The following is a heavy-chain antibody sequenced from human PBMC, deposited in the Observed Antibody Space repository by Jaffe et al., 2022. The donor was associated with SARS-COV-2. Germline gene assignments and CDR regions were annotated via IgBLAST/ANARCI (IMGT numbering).Heavy chain of an antibody. Sequence: QVQLVQSGAEVKKPGASVKVSCKASGYTFTSYAMHWVRQAPGQRLEWMGWINAGNGNTKYSQKFQGRVTITRDTSASTAYMELSSLRSEDTAVYYCARDGNVLRFLEWLSRFDPWFDPWGQGTLVTVSS. CDR2: INAGNGNT. J-gene: IGHJ5*02. V-gene: IGHV1-3*01. CDR3: ARDGNVLRFLEWLSRFDPWFDP. CDR1: GYTFTSYA. D-gene: IGHD3-3*01.